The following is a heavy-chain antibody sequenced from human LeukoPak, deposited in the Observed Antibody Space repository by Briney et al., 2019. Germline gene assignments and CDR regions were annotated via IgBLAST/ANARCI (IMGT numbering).Heavy chain of an antibody. J-gene: IGHJ4*02. CDR2: IHRSGSP. CDR3: AREILGGFNPGAY. CDR1: LDSTTINF. D-gene: IGHD1-14*01. Sequence: SETLSLTCTVSLDSTTINFWSWVRQPPGKGLEWIGEIHRSGSPNYNPSLQSRVTISIDRSRNQIVLELSSVTAADTAVYYCAREILGGFNPGAYWAQGTLVTVSS. V-gene: IGHV4-4*02.